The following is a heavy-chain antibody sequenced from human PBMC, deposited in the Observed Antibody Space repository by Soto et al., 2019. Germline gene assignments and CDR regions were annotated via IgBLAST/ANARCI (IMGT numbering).Heavy chain of an antibody. Sequence: GASVKVSCKASGDTLNNFAFSWVRQAPGQGPEWMGGIIPAFGTTNHPQQLRGRVTITAVHSTSTVYLEVNSLRYEDTAVYYCATPNKFFSGMAWSWYYFDYWGEGTLVTVSS. CDR3: ATPNKFFSGMAWSWYYFDY. CDR1: GDTLNNFA. V-gene: IGHV1-69*13. D-gene: IGHD5-12*01. CDR2: IIPAFGTT. J-gene: IGHJ4*02.